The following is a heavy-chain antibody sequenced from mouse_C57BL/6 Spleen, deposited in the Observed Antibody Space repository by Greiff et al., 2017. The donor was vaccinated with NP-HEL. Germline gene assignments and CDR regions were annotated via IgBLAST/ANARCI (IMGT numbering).Heavy chain of an antibody. D-gene: IGHD1-1*01. V-gene: IGHV1-26*01. CDR3: ARLGLLRYPDY. J-gene: IGHJ2*01. CDR2: INPNNGGT. CDR1: GYTFTDYY. Sequence: EVQLQQSGPELVKPGASVKISCKASGYTFTDYYMNWVKQSHGKSLEWIGDINPNNGGTIYNQKFKGKATLTVDKSSSTAYMELRSLTSEDTAVYYCARLGLLRYPDYWGQGTTLTVSS.